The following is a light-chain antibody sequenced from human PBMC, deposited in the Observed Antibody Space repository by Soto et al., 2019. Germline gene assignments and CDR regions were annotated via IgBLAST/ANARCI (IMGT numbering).Light chain of an antibody. CDR2: RNN. CDR3: AAWDDRLSGLV. Sequence: QSVLTQPPSASGSPGQRVTISCSGSSSNIGDNYVYWYQQLPGTAPKLVIYRNNQRPSGVPDRVSGSKSATSASLASTGLRPEYEGDYYCAAWDDRLSGLVCGRGTKLTVL. V-gene: IGLV1-47*01. CDR1: SSNIGDNY. J-gene: IGLJ2*01.